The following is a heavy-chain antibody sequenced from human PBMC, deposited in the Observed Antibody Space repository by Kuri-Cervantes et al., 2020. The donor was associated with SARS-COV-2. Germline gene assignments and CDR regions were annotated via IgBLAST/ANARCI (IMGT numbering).Heavy chain of an antibody. D-gene: IGHD3-3*01. CDR3: ARVGRFLEWLLSVGGYYYYMDV. J-gene: IGHJ6*03. Sequence: ESLKISCAVYGGSFSGYYWSWIRQPPGKGLEWIGEINHSGSTNYNPSLKSRVTISVDTFKNQFSLKLSSVTAADTAVYYCARVGRFLEWLLSVGGYYYYMDVWGKGTTVTVSS. CDR1: GGSFSGYY. V-gene: IGHV4-34*01. CDR2: INHSGST.